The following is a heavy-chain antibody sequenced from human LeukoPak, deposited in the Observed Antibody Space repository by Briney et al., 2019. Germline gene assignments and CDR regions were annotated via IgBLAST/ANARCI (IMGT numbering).Heavy chain of an antibody. J-gene: IGHJ5*02. V-gene: IGHV4-34*01. Sequence: PSETLSLTCDVHGEFFSGYYWSWIRQPPGKGLEWIGEINHSGSTNYNPSLKSRVTISVDTSKNQFSLKLSSVTAADTAVYYCARHRLGWFGERTNWFDPWGQGTLVTVSS. CDR3: ARHRLGWFGERTNWFDP. CDR2: INHSGST. D-gene: IGHD3-10*01. CDR1: GEFFSGYY.